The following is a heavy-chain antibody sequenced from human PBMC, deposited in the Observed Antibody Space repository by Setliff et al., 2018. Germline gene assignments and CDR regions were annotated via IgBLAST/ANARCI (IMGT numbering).Heavy chain of an antibody. CDR1: GYTLTNYY. CDR3: AREGVDTRSSTGYRYYMDV. D-gene: IGHD5-18*01. J-gene: IGHJ6*03. V-gene: IGHV1-46*01. Sequence: ASVKVSCKASGYTLTNYYMHWVRQAPGQGLEWMGIINPSGGLTRYAQKFQGRVTMTRDTSTSTVYMEVISLRSEDTAVYYCAREGVDTRSSTGYRYYMDVWGKGTTVTVSS. CDR2: INPSGGLT.